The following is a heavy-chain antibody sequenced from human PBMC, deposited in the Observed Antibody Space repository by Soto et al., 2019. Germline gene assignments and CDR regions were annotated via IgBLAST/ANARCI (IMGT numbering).Heavy chain of an antibody. CDR3: ARVLKGYYDSSGYAFDI. Sequence: QVQLVQSGAEVKKPGSSVKVSCKASGGTFSSYAISWVRQAPGQGLEWMGGIIPIFGTANYAQKFQDRVTITADESTSTAYMELSSLRSEDTAVYYCARVLKGYYDSSGYAFDIWGQGTMVTVSS. V-gene: IGHV1-69*01. D-gene: IGHD3-22*01. CDR1: GGTFSSYA. CDR2: IIPIFGTA. J-gene: IGHJ3*02.